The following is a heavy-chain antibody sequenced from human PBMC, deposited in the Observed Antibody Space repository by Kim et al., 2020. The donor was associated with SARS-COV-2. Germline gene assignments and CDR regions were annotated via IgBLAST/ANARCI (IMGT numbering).Heavy chain of an antibody. V-gene: IGHV3-30*07. D-gene: IGHD2-2*01. Sequence: DSVKGRFTISRDNSKNTLYLQMNSLRAEDTAVYYCARGPINIVVGRYFDYWGQGTLVTVSS. J-gene: IGHJ4*02. CDR3: ARGPINIVVGRYFDY.